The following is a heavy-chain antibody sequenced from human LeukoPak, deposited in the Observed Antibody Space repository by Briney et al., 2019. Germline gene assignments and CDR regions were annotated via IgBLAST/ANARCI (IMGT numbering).Heavy chain of an antibody. Sequence: GRSLRLSCAASGFTFDDYAMHWVRQAPGKGLEWVSGISWNSGSIGYADSVKGRFTISRDNAKNSLYLQMNSLRAEDTALYYCAKERRYSSGWRTFDYWGQGTLVTVSS. V-gene: IGHV3-9*01. D-gene: IGHD6-19*01. J-gene: IGHJ4*02. CDR1: GFTFDDYA. CDR3: AKERRYSSGWRTFDY. CDR2: ISWNSGSI.